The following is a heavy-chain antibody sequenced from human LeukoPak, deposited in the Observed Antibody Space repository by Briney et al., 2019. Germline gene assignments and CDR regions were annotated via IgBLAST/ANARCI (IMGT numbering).Heavy chain of an antibody. J-gene: IGHJ5*02. Sequence: SETLSLTCAVSGASIGSYYWSCIRQSPGKGLEWIASIYYRAYTNYNPSLKSRITMSVDTSKNHFSLKLSSVTAADTAVYYCARGVAAAVNWFDPWGQGTLVTVSS. CDR1: GASIGSYY. V-gene: IGHV4-59*08. CDR2: IYYRAYT. D-gene: IGHD6-13*01. CDR3: ARGVAAAVNWFDP.